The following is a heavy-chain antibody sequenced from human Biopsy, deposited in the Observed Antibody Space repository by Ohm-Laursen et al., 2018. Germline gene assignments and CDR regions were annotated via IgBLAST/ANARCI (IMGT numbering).Heavy chain of an antibody. V-gene: IGHV3-23*01. CDR2: ISGTGAGT. J-gene: IGHJ4*02. Sequence: GSLRLSCAASGFTFSMRAMSWVRQFPGKGLEWVSGISGTGAGTHYADSVKGRFTVSRDNSRNTLFLQMNSLTADYTAVYYCAIPQHYGDYQLLPQPFDYWGQGTLVTVSS. CDR1: GFTFSMRA. D-gene: IGHD4-17*01. CDR3: AIPQHYGDYQLLPQPFDY.